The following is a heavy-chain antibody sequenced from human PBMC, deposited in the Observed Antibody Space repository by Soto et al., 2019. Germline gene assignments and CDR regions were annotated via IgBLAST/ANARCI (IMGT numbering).Heavy chain of an antibody. D-gene: IGHD5-18*01. CDR2: IYTSGST. Sequence: PLETLSFTCSVSGTSVSNYYWSWIRQPAGKGLEHIGRIYTSGSTSYNPSLKSRVTMSMDTSQTQIYLNLTSVTAADTAVYYCARGGIQLSYAFDYWGQGILVTVSS. CDR1: GTSVSNYY. J-gene: IGHJ4*02. V-gene: IGHV4-4*07. CDR3: ARGGIQLSYAFDY.